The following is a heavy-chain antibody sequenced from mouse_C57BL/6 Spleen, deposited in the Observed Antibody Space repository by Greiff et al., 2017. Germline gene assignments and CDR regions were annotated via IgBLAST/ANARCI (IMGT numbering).Heavy chain of an antibody. J-gene: IGHJ1*03. D-gene: IGHD2-4*01. CDR1: GYAFSSSW. V-gene: IGHV1-82*01. CDR3: AHDFHWYFEV. Sequence: QVQLQQSGPELVKPGASVKISCKASGYAFSSSWMNWVKQRPGKGLEWIGRIYPGDGDTNYNGKFKGKATLTADKSSSTAYMQLSSLTSEDSAVYFCAHDFHWYFEVWGTETTVTVSS. CDR2: IYPGDGDT.